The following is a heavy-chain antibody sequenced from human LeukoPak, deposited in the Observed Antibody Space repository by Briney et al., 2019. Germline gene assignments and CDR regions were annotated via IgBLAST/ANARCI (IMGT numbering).Heavy chain of an antibody. CDR3: ALLSGYSSDY. D-gene: IGHD3-3*01. Sequence: GASVTVSFTASGYTFTSYGISWVRQAPGQGLEWMGGFIPIFGTANYAQKFQGRVTITADESTSTAYMELSSLRSEDTAVYYCALLSGYSSDYWGQGTLVTVSS. CDR2: FIPIFGTA. J-gene: IGHJ4*02. CDR1: GYTFTSYG. V-gene: IGHV1-69*13.